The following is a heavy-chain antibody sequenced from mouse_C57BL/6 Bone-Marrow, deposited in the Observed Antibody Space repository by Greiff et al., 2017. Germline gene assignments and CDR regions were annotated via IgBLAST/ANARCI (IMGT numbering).Heavy chain of an antibody. CDR1: GYTFTDYN. D-gene: IGHD1-1*01. J-gene: IGHJ4*01. CDR2: INPNNGGT. CDR3: ARRRVVVLYAMDY. V-gene: IGHV1-18*01. Sequence: VHVKQSGPELVKPGASVKIPCKASGYTFTDYNMDWVKQSHGKSLEWIGDINPNNGGTIYNQKFKGKATLTVDKSSSTAYMELRSLTSEDTAVYYCARRRVVVLYAMDYWGQGTSVTVSS.